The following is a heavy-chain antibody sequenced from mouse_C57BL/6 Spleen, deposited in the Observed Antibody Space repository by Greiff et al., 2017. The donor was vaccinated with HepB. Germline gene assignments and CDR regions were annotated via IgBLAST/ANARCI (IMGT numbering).Heavy chain of an antibody. Sequence: DVMLVESEGGLVQPGSSMKLSCTASGFTFSDYYMAWVRQVPEKGLEWVANINYDGSSTYYLDSLKSRFIISRDNAKNILYLQMSSLKSEDTATYYCARGDSNYGDYYAMDYWGQGTSVTVSS. CDR2: INYDGSST. D-gene: IGHD2-5*01. CDR1: GFTFSDYY. V-gene: IGHV5-16*01. CDR3: ARGDSNYGDYYAMDY. J-gene: IGHJ4*01.